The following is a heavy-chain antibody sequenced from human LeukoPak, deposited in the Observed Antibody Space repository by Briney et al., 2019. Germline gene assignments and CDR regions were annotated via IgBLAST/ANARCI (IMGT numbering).Heavy chain of an antibody. V-gene: IGHV3-7*04. CDR2: IKQDGSEK. CDR3: ARAAHYSSTWYYFDY. Sequence: TGGSLRLSCAASGFTFSTYWMSWVRQAPGKGLEWVADIKQDGSEKYYVDSVKGRFTISRDNAKSSLYLQMNSLRAEDTAVYYCARAAHYSSTWYYFDYWGLGTLVSVSS. D-gene: IGHD6-13*01. J-gene: IGHJ4*02. CDR1: GFTFSTYW.